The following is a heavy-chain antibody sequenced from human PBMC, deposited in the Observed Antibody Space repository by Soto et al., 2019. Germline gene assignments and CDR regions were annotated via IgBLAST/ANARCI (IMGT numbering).Heavy chain of an antibody. CDR2: ISYDGSNK. Sequence: PGGSLRLSCAASGFTFSSYGMHWVRQAPGKGLEWVAVISYDGSNKYYADSVKGRFTISRDNSKNTLYLQMNSLRAEDTAVYYCAKEPYGDYWGGYYYYGMDVWGQGTTVTVSS. J-gene: IGHJ6*02. D-gene: IGHD4-17*01. CDR3: AKEPYGDYWGGYYYYGMDV. CDR1: GFTFSSYG. V-gene: IGHV3-30*18.